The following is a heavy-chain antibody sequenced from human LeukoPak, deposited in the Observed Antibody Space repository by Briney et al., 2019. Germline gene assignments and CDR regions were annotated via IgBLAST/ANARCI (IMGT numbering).Heavy chain of an antibody. V-gene: IGHV3-7*01. CDR3: VQGGHFDF. Sequence: GGSLRLSCAASGFSFREYWMTWGRQAPGKRPEWVANINPHGSESYYVDSVRGRFTISRDHDRNSVYLEMNSLRADDTAVYFCVQGGHFDFWGQGGPVTVSS. CDR2: INPHGSES. CDR1: GFSFREYW. J-gene: IGHJ4*02. D-gene: IGHD3-16*01.